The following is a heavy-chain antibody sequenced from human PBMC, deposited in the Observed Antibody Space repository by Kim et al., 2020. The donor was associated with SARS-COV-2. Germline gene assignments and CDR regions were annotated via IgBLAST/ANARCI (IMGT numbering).Heavy chain of an antibody. J-gene: IGHJ6*02. CDR3: ARRPLSMDV. Sequence: GNTGYAKRFQGRVTITMNTSISTAYMALGSLRSEDTAVYFCARRPLSMDVWGQGTTVTVSS. V-gene: IGHV1-8*03. CDR2: GNT.